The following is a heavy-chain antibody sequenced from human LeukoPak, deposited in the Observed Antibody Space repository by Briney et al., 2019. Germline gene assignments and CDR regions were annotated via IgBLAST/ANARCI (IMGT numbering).Heavy chain of an antibody. V-gene: IGHV3-74*03. Sequence: GGSLRLSCAVSGFPFIRYWMHWVRQAPGKGLVWVSRLNNDGTDATYADSVRGRFTVSRDNAKNSLYLQMNSLRAGDTAVYYCARGAPYGSETNWFDPWGQGTLVTVSS. CDR3: ARGAPYGSETNWFDP. D-gene: IGHD3-10*01. CDR2: LNNDGTDA. CDR1: GFPFIRYW. J-gene: IGHJ5*02.